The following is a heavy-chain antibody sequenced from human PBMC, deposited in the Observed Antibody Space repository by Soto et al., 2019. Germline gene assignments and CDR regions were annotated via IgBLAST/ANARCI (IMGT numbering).Heavy chain of an antibody. CDR2: ITPIFGSA. CDR3: ARDEIAVANRVGMDV. V-gene: IGHV1-69*06. J-gene: IGHJ6*02. Sequence: QVQLVHSGAEVKKPGSSVKVSFKASGGAFRSYTISWVRQAPGQGLEWMGGITPIFGSANYAQKFEGRVTISADKSTTTAYMELSNLTSEDTAVYYCARDEIAVANRVGMDVWGQGTTVIVSS. D-gene: IGHD6-19*01. CDR1: GGAFRSYT.